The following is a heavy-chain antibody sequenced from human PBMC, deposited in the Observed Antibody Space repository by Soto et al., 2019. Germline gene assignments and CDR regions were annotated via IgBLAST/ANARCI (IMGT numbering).Heavy chain of an antibody. CDR2: IYPGDSDT. CDR3: ARVEGCSGGSCYSEPGVLYFDY. V-gene: IGHV5-51*01. J-gene: IGHJ4*02. D-gene: IGHD2-15*01. Sequence: PGESLKISCKGSGYSFTSYWIGWVRQMPGKGLEWMGIIYPGDSDTRYSPSFQGQVTISADKSISTAYLQWSSLKASDTAMYYCARVEGCSGGSCYSEPGVLYFDYWGQGTLVTVSS. CDR1: GYSFTSYW.